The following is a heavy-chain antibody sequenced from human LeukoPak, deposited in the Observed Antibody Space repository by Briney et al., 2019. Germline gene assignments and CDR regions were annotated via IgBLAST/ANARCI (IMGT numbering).Heavy chain of an antibody. CDR2: IDPNSGGT. D-gene: IGHD2-21*01. CDR3: TLGGDGRWYYYYGMDV. Sequence: GASVKVSCKASGYTFTGYYIHWVRQAPGQGLEWMGWIDPNSGGTNYAQKFQGRVTMTRDTSISTAYMELSRLRSDDTAVYYCTLGGDGRWYYYYGMDVWGQGTTVTVSS. J-gene: IGHJ6*02. CDR1: GYTFTGYY. V-gene: IGHV1-2*02.